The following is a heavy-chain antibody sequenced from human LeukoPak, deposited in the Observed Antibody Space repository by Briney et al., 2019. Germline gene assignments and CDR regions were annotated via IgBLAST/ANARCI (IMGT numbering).Heavy chain of an antibody. V-gene: IGHV4-59*01. Sequence: SETLSLTCTVSGASITTYYWSWLRQPPGKGLECIGQIHSSGSANYNPSLKSRVAMSLDASKNQFSLTVSSVTAADTAIYYCARDILDVGATHYFDYWGQGSLLTVSS. CDR1: GASITTYY. CDR3: ARDILDVGATHYFDY. D-gene: IGHD1-26*01. CDR2: IHSSGSA. J-gene: IGHJ4*02.